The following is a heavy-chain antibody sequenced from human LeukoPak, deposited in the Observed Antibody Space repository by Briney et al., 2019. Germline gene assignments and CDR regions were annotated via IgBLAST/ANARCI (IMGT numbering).Heavy chain of an antibody. Sequence: GGSLRLSCSASGFTFSSYAMHWVRQAPGKGLEYVSAISSNGGSTYYADSVKGRFTISRDNSKNTLYLQMSSLGAEDTAVYYCVKDGDTAMVTFDYWGQGTLVTVSS. V-gene: IGHV3-64D*06. D-gene: IGHD5-18*01. CDR2: ISSNGGST. CDR3: VKDGDTAMVTFDY. CDR1: GFTFSSYA. J-gene: IGHJ4*02.